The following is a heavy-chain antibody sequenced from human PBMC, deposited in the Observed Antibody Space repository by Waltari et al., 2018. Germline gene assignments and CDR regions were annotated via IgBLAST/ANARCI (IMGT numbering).Heavy chain of an antibody. CDR1: GGSFSGYY. J-gene: IGHJ5*02. V-gene: IGHV4-34*01. CDR3: ARGRGYSVVVRGVDTGFCWFDP. Sequence: QVQLQQWGAGLLSPSETLSLTCAVYGGSFSGYYWTWIRQPPGKGLEWIGEINHSGSTSYNPSLKSRVTISIDTPRNQFSLKLSSGTAADTAVYYCARGRGYSVVVRGVDTGFCWFDPWGQGTLVTVSS. D-gene: IGHD3-10*01. CDR2: INHSGST.